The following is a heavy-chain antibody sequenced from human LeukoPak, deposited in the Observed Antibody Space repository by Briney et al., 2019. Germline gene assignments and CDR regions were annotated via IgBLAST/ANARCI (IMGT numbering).Heavy chain of an antibody. CDR2: ISSSSSYI. Sequence: GGSLRLSCAASGFTFSSYSMNWVRQAPGKGLEWVSSISSSSSYIYYADSVKGRFTISRDNAKNSLYLQMSSLRVEDTAVYYCARDHNYAFDNWGQGTLVTVSS. CDR1: GFTFSSYS. J-gene: IGHJ4*02. V-gene: IGHV3-21*01. CDR3: ARDHNYAFDN. D-gene: IGHD1-1*01.